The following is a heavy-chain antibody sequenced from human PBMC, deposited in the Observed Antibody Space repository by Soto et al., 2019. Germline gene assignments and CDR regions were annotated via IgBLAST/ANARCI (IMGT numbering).Heavy chain of an antibody. J-gene: IGHJ4*02. CDR3: ARSIVVVTALDY. Sequence: DSVNVSCNASGYTFTNYFISWVRQAPGQGLEWMGWISAYNGNTNYAQKLQGRVTMTTDTSTSTAYMELRSLRSEDTAVYYCARSIVVVTALDYWGQGTLVTVSS. V-gene: IGHV1-18*01. CDR2: ISAYNGNT. CDR1: GYTFTNYF. D-gene: IGHD2-21*02.